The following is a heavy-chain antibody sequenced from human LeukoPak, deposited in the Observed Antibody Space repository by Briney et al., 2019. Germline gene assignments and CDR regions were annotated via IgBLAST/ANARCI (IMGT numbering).Heavy chain of an antibody. V-gene: IGHV3-66*01. CDR1: GFTVSDNY. CDR3: ASEKSSYGPGNPGGFDY. D-gene: IGHD3-10*01. Sequence: GGSLRLSCAASGFTVSDNYVSWVRQAPGKGLEWLSLIYAGGRAYYADSVKDRFTISRDNPKNTLYLQINSLRVEDTAVYFCASEKSSYGPGNPGGFDYWGQGTLVTVSS. J-gene: IGHJ4*02. CDR2: IYAGGRA.